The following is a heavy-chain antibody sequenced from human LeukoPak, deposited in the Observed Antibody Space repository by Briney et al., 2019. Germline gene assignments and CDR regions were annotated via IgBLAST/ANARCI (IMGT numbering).Heavy chain of an antibody. CDR2: IYTSGST. J-gene: IGHJ4*02. V-gene: IGHV4-61*02. CDR3: ARNKGTKWLQFDY. CDR1: GGSISSGSYY. D-gene: IGHD6-19*01. Sequence: SQTLSLTCTVSGGSISSGSYYWSWIRQPAGKGLEWIGRIYTSGSTNYNPSLKSRVTISVDTSKNQFSLKLSSVTAADTAVYYCARNKGTKWLQFDYWGQGTLVTVS.